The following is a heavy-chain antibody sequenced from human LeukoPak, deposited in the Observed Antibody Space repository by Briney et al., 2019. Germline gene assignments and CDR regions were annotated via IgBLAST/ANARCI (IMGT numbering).Heavy chain of an antibody. D-gene: IGHD6-19*01. CDR1: GYTFTDYY. CDR3: ARAIAVVDY. V-gene: IGHV1-2*02. CDR2: INPNSGGT. J-gene: IGHJ4*02. Sequence: ASVKVSCKASGYTFTDYYIHWVRQAPGQGLEWMGWINPNSGGTNSAQKFQGRVTMTKDTSISTAYMESSRLRSDDTAVYFCARAIAVVDYWGQGTLVTVSS.